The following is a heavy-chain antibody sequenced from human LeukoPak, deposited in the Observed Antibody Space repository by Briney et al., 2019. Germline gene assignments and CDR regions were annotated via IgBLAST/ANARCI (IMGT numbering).Heavy chain of an antibody. CDR2: IIPILGIA. J-gene: IGHJ6*02. D-gene: IGHD3-3*01. CDR3: ARGDFCPI. V-gene: IGHV1-69*04. CDR1: GGTSSSYA. Sequence: SVKVSCKASGGTSSSYAISWVRQAPGQGLEWMGRIIPILGIANYAQKFQGRVTITADKSTSTAYMELSSLRSEDTAVYYCARGDFCPIWGQGTTVTVSS.